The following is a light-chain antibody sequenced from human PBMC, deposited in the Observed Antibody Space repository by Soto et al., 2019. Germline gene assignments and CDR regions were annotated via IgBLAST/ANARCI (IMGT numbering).Light chain of an antibody. CDR1: QSVSASY. CDR3: QQYGSSPWT. Sequence: EVVLTQSPGTLSLSPGERATLSCRASQSVSASYLIWYQQRPVQAPRLLIYGASSRATGVPDRFSGSGSGTDFTLTISRLEPEHFAVYYCQQYGSSPWTFGQGTKVDI. CDR2: GAS. J-gene: IGKJ1*01. V-gene: IGKV3-20*01.